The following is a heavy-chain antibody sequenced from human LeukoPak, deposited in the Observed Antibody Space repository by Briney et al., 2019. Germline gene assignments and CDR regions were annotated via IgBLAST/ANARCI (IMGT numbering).Heavy chain of an antibody. V-gene: IGHV3-7*01. CDR3: ATTTDEIMITFGGANAFDI. CDR1: GFTLSSYW. J-gene: IGHJ3*02. D-gene: IGHD3-16*01. CDR2: IKQDGSEK. Sequence: GGSLRLSCAASGFTLSSYWMSWVRQAPGKGVEWVANIKQDGSEKYYVDSVKGRFTICRDNAKNSLYLQMNSLRAEDTAVYYCATTTDEIMITFGGANAFDIWGQGTMVTVSS.